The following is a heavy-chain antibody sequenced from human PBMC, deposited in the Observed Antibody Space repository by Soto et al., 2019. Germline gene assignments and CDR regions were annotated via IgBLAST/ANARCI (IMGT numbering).Heavy chain of an antibody. V-gene: IGHV3-48*02. D-gene: IGHD3-22*01. CDR2: ITSSSSTL. Sequence: PGGSLRLSCAASGFTFSSYSMSWVRQAPGKGLEWVSYITSSSSTLYYADSVEGRFTISRDNAKNPLYLQTNSLRDEDTAVYYCARVYYYDSSALFDPWGQGTLVTVSS. J-gene: IGHJ5*02. CDR3: ARVYYYDSSALFDP. CDR1: GFTFSSYS.